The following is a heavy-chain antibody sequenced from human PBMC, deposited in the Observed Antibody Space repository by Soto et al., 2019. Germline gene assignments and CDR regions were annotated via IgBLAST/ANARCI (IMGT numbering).Heavy chain of an antibody. CDR1: GFTFSTYP. CDR2: IFGSGANT. CDR3: AKYKTPTRTHCLDY. J-gene: IGHJ4*01. D-gene: IGHD2-2*01. V-gene: IGHV3-23*01. Sequence: PGGSLRLSCAASGFTFSTYPMGWVRQAPGQGLEWVSSIFGSGANTYYADSVKGRFTITRDNSKNTVYLQMNSLRAEDTAIYYCAKYKTPTRTHCLDYWGHGTLVTVSS.